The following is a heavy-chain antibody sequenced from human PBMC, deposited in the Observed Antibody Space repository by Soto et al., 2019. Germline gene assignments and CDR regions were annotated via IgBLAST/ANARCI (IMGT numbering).Heavy chain of an antibody. CDR3: ARAAVPAAIWPWFDP. CDR2: IKQDGSEK. J-gene: IGHJ5*02. V-gene: IGHV3-7*01. Sequence: GGSLRLSCAASGFTFSSYWMSWVRQAPGKGLEWVANIKQDGSEKYYVDSVKGRFTISRDNAKNSLYLQMNSLRAEDTAVYYCARAAVPAAIWPWFDPWGQGTLVTVSS. D-gene: IGHD2-2*01. CDR1: GFTFSSYW.